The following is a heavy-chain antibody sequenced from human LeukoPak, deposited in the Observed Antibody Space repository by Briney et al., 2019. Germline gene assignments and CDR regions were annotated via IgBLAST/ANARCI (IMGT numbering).Heavy chain of an antibody. CDR1: GFTFSSNY. V-gene: IGHV3-53*01. J-gene: IGHJ3*02. CDR3: ARDPFPQLSFDI. CDR2: IYSGGST. Sequence: GGSLRLSCAASGFTFSSNYMSWVRQAPGKGLEWVSVIYSGGSTYYADSVKGRFTISRDNSKNTLYLQMNSLRAEDTAVYYCARDPFPQLSFDIWGQGTMVTVSS.